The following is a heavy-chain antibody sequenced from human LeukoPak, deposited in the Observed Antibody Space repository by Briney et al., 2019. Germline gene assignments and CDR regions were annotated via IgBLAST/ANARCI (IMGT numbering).Heavy chain of an antibody. CDR2: INPNSGGT. Sequence: ASVKVSCKASGYTFTGYYMHWVRQAPGQGLEWMGWINPNSGGTNYAQKFQGRVTMTRDTSISTAYMELSRLRSDDTAVYYCARGDYDFWSGYHPYWGQGTLVTVSS. CDR1: GYTFTGYY. D-gene: IGHD3-3*01. J-gene: IGHJ4*02. CDR3: ARGDYDFWSGYHPY. V-gene: IGHV1-2*02.